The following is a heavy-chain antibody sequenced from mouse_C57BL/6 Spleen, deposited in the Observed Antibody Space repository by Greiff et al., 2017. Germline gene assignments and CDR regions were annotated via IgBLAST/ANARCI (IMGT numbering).Heavy chain of an antibody. D-gene: IGHD1-1*01. J-gene: IGHJ2*01. CDR2: INPSSGYT. CDR1: GYTFTSYW. V-gene: IGHV1-7*01. Sequence: VQLQQSGAELAKPGASVKLSCKASGYTFTSYWMHWVKQRPGQGLEWIGYINPSSGYTKYNQKFKDKATLTADKSSSTAYMQRSSLTYEDSAVYYCASITNDYCSEDYWGKGTTLTVSS. CDR3: ASITNDYCSEDY.